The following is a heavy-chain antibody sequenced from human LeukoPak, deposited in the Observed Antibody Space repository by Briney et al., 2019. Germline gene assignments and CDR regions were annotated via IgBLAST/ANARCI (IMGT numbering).Heavy chain of an antibody. CDR2: IYYSGST. Sequence: LETLSLTCTVSRGSLSSSSYYWGWIRQPPGKGLAWIGSIYYSGSTYYNPPLTSRVTISVDTSKNQFSLKLSSVTAADTAVYYCARLPGRSSPQSWFDPWGRGTLVTVSS. D-gene: IGHD2-2*01. CDR1: RGSLSSSSYY. CDR3: ARLPGRSSPQSWFDP. J-gene: IGHJ5*02. V-gene: IGHV4-39*01.